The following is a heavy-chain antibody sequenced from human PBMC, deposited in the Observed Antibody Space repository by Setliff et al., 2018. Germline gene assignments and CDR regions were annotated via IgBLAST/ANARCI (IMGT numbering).Heavy chain of an antibody. V-gene: IGHV1-8*02. Sequence: GASVKVSRKASGYTFISYDINWVRQAPGQGLEWMGWMKPKNGDTGYAQKFQGRVNMTRDTSISTAYMELSSLRSDDTAVYYCTRGAKYCSGATCFSSWFDPWGQGTLVTSPQ. CDR2: MKPKNGDT. CDR3: TRGAKYCSGATCFSSWFDP. CDR1: GYTFISYD. D-gene: IGHD2-15*01. J-gene: IGHJ5*02.